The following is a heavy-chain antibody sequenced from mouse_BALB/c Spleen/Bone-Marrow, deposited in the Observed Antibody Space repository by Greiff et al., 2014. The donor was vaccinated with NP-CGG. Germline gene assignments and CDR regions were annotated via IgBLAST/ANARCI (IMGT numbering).Heavy chain of an antibody. CDR2: INPSSGYT. D-gene: IGHD2-10*02. CDR1: GYTFTSYT. CDR3: AREGYGNYAY. V-gene: IGHV1-4*01. J-gene: IGHJ3*01. Sequence: QVQLQQSGAELARPGASVKMSCKASGYTFTSYTMHWEKQRPGQGLEWIGYINPSSGYTNYNQKFKDKATLTADKSSSTAYMQLSSLTSEDSAVYYCAREGYGNYAYWGQGTLVTVSA.